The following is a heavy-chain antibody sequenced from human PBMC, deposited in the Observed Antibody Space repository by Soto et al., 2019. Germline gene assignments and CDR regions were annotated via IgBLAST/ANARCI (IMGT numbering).Heavy chain of an antibody. CDR1: GFTFSSYG. J-gene: IGHJ6*02. CDR2: ISYDGSNK. CDR3: VAEGNGMDV. Sequence: PGGSLRLSCAASGFTFSSYGMHWVRQAPGKGLEWVAVISYDGSNKYYADSVEGRFTISRDNSKDTLYLQMNSLRAEDTAVYYCVAEGNGMDVWGQGTTVTVSS. V-gene: IGHV3-30*03.